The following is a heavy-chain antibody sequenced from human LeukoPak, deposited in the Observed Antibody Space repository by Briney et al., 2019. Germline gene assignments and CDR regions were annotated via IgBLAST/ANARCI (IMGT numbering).Heavy chain of an antibody. J-gene: IGHJ6*03. V-gene: IGHV4-39*01. D-gene: IGHD7-27*01. CDR1: GGSIRSSSYY. CDR2: IYYSGST. CDR3: ARLGNTDYYYYYYMDV. Sequence: SETLSLTCTVSGGSIRSSSYYWGWIRQPPGKGLEWIGSIYYSGSTNYNPSLKSRVTISADTSKTQFSLRLSSVTAADTAVYYCARLGNTDYYYYYYMDVWGKGTTVTVSS.